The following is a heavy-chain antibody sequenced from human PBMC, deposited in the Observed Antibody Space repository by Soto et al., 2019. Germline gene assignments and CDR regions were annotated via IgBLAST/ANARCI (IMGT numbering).Heavy chain of an antibody. CDR1: GFTFSSYS. CDR3: ARDSPYYYDSSGYYYRTMNWFDP. D-gene: IGHD3-22*01. J-gene: IGHJ5*02. CDR2: ISSSSSTI. V-gene: IGHV3-48*02. Sequence: GGSLRLSCAASGFTFSSYSMNWVRQAPGKGLEWVSYISSSSSTIYYADSVKGRFTISRDNAKNSLYLQMNSLRDEDTAWYYCARDSPYYYDSSGYYYRTMNWFDPWGQGTLVTVSS.